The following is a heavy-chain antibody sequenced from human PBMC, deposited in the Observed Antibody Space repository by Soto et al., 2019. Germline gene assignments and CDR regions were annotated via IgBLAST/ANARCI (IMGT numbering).Heavy chain of an antibody. Sequence: EVQLVESGGGLVQPGRSLRLSCEASGFSFRDYAMHWVRQAPGKGLEWVSGISWNSGKIGYADSVKGRFTISRDNTKNSLYLQMNSLRAEDTAFYYCAKDLTYGGRDVWGQGTTVTVSS. V-gene: IGHV3-9*01. CDR2: ISWNSGKI. D-gene: IGHD3-10*01. CDR1: GFSFRDYA. CDR3: AKDLTYGGRDV. J-gene: IGHJ6*02.